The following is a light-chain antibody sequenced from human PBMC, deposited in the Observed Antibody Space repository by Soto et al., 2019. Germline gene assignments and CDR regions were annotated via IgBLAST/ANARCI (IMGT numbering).Light chain of an antibody. CDR3: QQYNNWPPLT. J-gene: IGKJ4*01. V-gene: IGKV3-15*01. CDR2: GAS. Sequence: EIVLTHSPATLSLSPGERATLSFRLSQSVGSNLAWYQQKPGQAPRLLIYGASTRATGIPARFSGSGSGTEFTLTISSLQSEDFTVYYCQQYNNWPPLTFGGGTKVDIK. CDR1: QSVGSN.